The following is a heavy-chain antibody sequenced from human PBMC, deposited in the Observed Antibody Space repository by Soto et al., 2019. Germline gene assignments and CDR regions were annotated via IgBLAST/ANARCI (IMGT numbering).Heavy chain of an antibody. CDR3: ARDGGPHYSSGYRNWFDP. Sequence: ASVKVSCKASGVTFSSYAISWVRQAPGQGLEWMGGIIPIFGTANYAQKFQGRVTITADESTSTAYMEVRSLRPEDTAVYYCARDGGPHYSSGYRNWFDPPAQGTLVTASS. CDR2: IIPIFGTA. D-gene: IGHD6-25*01. V-gene: IGHV1-69*13. CDR1: GVTFSSYA. J-gene: IGHJ5*02.